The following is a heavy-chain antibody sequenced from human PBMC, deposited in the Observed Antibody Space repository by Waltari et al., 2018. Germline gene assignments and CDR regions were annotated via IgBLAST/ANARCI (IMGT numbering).Heavy chain of an antibody. CDR3: ARGGYGHDAFDI. CDR1: GSTFSSYA. D-gene: IGHD2-15*01. Sequence: QVQLVQSGAEVKQPGSSVKVSCMASGSTFSSYAIGWVRQAPGQGLEWMGGIIPIFGTANYAQKFQGRVTITADESTSTAYMELSSLRSEDTAVYYCARGGYGHDAFDIWGQGTMVTVSS. CDR2: IIPIFGTA. J-gene: IGHJ3*02. V-gene: IGHV1-69*01.